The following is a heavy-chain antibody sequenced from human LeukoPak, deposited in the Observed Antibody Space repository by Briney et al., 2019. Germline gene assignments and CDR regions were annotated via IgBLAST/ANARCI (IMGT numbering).Heavy chain of an antibody. Sequence: GGSLRLSCAASGFTFSYYAMSWVRQAPGKGLEWVSVIYSGGNTYYADSVKGRFTISRDNSKNTLYLQMNSLRAEDTAVYYCARDRDGPWGQGTLVTVSS. CDR1: GFTFSYYA. CDR2: IYSGGNT. J-gene: IGHJ5*02. CDR3: ARDRDGP. V-gene: IGHV3-53*01. D-gene: IGHD5-24*01.